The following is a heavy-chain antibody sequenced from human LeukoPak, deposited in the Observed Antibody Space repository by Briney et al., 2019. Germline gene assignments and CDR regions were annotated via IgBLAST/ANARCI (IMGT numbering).Heavy chain of an antibody. Sequence: GGSLRLSCAASGFTFSSYSMNWVRQAPGKGLEWVSSISSSSSYIYYADSVKGRFTISRDNAKNSLYLQMNSLRAEDTAVYYCARTMVRGVIITWHFDYWGRGTLVTVSS. J-gene: IGHJ4*02. CDR2: ISSSSSYI. D-gene: IGHD3-10*01. V-gene: IGHV3-21*01. CDR3: ARTMVRGVIITWHFDY. CDR1: GFTFSSYS.